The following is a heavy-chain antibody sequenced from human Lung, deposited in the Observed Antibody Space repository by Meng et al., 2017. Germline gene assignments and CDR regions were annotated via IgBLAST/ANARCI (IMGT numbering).Heavy chain of an antibody. J-gene: IGHJ4*02. CDR1: GYTFPDYW. CDR3: ARDEDISAAGKLFGDY. D-gene: IGHD6-13*01. CDR2: INPKSGDT. V-gene: IGHV1-2*06. Sequence: VQLVRCGAEVKNPGASVKVSCKASGYTFPDYWLHWVRRAPGQGLEWMGRINPKSGDTHYAQRFQGRVTMTGDTSISTAYMELSGLRPDDTAMYYCARDEDISAAGKLFGDYWGQGTLVTVSS.